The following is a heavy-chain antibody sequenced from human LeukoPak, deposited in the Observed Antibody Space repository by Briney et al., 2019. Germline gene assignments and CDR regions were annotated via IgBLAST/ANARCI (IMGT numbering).Heavy chain of an antibody. J-gene: IGHJ6*03. V-gene: IGHV3-23*01. CDR3: AKGGAATMRDGYNYYYYMEV. CDR2: ISGSGGHT. D-gene: IGHD5-24*01. Sequence: SGGSLRLSCAASGITFSSHAMSWVRQAPGKGLEWVSLISGSGGHTYYGDSVKGRFTISRDNSTNRLYLQMNSLRPEDTAVYYCAKGGAATMRDGYNYYYYMEVWGRGTTVTVSS. CDR1: GITFSSHA.